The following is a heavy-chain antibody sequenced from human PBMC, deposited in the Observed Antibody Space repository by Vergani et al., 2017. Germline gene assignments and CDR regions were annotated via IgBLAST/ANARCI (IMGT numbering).Heavy chain of an antibody. D-gene: IGHD3-10*01. V-gene: IGHV3-30-3*01. Sequence: QVQLVESGGGVVQPGRSLRLSCAASGFTFSSYAMHWVRQAPGKGLEWVAVISYDGSNKYYADSVKGRFTISRDNSKNTLYLQMNSLRAEDTAVYYCARYQRITMVRGVITGDAFDIWGQGTMVTVSS. CDR2: ISYDGSNK. CDR1: GFTFSSYA. J-gene: IGHJ3*02. CDR3: ARYQRITMVRGVITGDAFDI.